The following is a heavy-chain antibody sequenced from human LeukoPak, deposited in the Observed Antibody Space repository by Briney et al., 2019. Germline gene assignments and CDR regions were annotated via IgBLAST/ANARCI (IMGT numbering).Heavy chain of an antibody. D-gene: IGHD3-9*01. CDR1: GFTFSSYA. CDR2: ISGSGGST. CDR3: AKRTLVLTEHFDY. V-gene: IGHV3-23*01. J-gene: IGHJ4*02. Sequence: GGSLRLSCAASGFTFSSYAMSWVRQAPGKGLEWVSAISGSGGSTYYADSVKGRFTISRDNSKNTLYLQMNSLRAEDTGVYYCAKRTLVLTEHFDYWGQGTLVTVSS.